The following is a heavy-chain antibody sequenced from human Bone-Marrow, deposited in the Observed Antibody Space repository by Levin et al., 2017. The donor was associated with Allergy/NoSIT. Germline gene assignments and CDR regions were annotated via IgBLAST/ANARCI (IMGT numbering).Heavy chain of an antibody. J-gene: IGHJ5*01. V-gene: IGHV4-4*02. Sequence: PSETLSLTCTVSGDSFNSANWWSWLRQPPGKGLEWIGEIYHTGRTIYSPSLKSRISMSLDTSSNQFSLNLSSVTAADTAVYFCARDSGGVHLDPYIDSWGHGTLVTVSS. CDR2: IYHTGRT. CDR1: GDSFNSANW. CDR3: ARDSGGVHLDPYIDS. D-gene: IGHD3-16*01.